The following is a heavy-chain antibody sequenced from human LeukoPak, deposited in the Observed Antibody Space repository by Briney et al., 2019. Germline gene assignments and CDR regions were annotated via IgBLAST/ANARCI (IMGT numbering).Heavy chain of an antibody. D-gene: IGHD4-17*01. CDR3: VRASTTVPNLLDY. J-gene: IGHJ4*02. Sequence: GGSLRLSCAASGFTFSSYWMHWVRQTPGKGLVWVSRIKGDGSDTLYADSVKGRFTISRDNSKNTLYSQTSSLGADDTAVYYCVRASTTVPNLLDYWGQGALVSVSS. CDR1: GFTFSSYW. CDR2: IKGDGSDT. V-gene: IGHV3-74*01.